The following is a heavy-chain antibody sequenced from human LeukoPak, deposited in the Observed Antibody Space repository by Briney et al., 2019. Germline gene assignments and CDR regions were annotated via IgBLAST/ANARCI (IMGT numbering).Heavy chain of an antibody. CDR2: INPSGGST. CDR3: AREEGIAARPSPVLYYYYMDV. Sequence: ASVKVSCKASGYTFTSYYMHWVRQAPGQGLEWMGIINPSGGSTSYAQKFQGRVTMTRDMSTSTDYMELSSLRSEDTAVYYCAREEGIAARPSPVLYYYYMDVWGKGTTVTVSS. CDR1: GYTFTSYY. J-gene: IGHJ6*03. D-gene: IGHD6-6*01. V-gene: IGHV1-46*01.